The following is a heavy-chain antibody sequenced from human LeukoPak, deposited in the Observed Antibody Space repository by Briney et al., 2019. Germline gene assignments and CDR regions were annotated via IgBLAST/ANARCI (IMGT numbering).Heavy chain of an antibody. V-gene: IGHV3-64*01. CDR3: AREDNYGSGYGY. CDR1: GFTFSSYA. CDR2: ISSNGGST. D-gene: IGHD3-10*01. Sequence: GGSLRLSCAASGFTFSSYAMHWVRQAPGKGLEYVSAISSNGGSTYYANSVKGRFTISRDNAKNTLYLQMNSLRAEDTAVYYCAREDNYGSGYGYWGQGTLVTVSS. J-gene: IGHJ4*02.